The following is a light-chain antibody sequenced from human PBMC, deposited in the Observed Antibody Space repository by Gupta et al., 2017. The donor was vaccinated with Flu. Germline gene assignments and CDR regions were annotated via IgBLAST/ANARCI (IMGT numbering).Light chain of an antibody. CDR1: QSLLHSDGLTY. Sequence: LTPGQPASISCSSTQSLLHSDGLTYLYWYMQKPGQPPHLLIYEVSNRFPGVPDRFSGSGSGTDFTLKISRVEAEDVGTYYCMQSVQLPLTFGGGTRVEIK. CDR3: MQSVQLPLT. J-gene: IGKJ4*01. CDR2: EVS. V-gene: IGKV2D-29*01.